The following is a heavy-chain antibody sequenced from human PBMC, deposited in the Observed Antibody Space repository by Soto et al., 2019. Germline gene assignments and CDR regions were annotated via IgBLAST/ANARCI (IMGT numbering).Heavy chain of an antibody. V-gene: IGHV4-31*03. CDR3: ARDPLVKLGSPSWYFDL. J-gene: IGHJ2*01. D-gene: IGHD7-27*01. Sequence: QVQLQESGPGLVKPSQTLSLTCTVSGGSISSGGYYWSWIRQHPGKGLEWSGYIYYSGSTYYNPSLKSRVTISVDTSKNQCSLKLSSVTAADTAVYYCARDPLVKLGSPSWYFDLWGRGTLVTVSS. CDR1: GGSISSGGYY. CDR2: IYYSGST.